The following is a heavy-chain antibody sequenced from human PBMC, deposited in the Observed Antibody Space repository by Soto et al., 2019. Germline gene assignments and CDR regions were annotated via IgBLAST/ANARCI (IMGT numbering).Heavy chain of an antibody. Sequence: EVQLVESGGGLIQPGGSLRLSCAASGFTVSSNYMSWVRQAPGKGLEWVSVIYSGGSTYYADSVKGRFTISRDNSKNTLYLQMNSLRAEDTAVYYCARSPYSSSSFFDYWGQGTLVTVSS. J-gene: IGHJ4*02. CDR1: GFTVSSNY. D-gene: IGHD6-6*01. CDR2: IYSGGST. CDR3: ARSPYSSSSFFDY. V-gene: IGHV3-53*01.